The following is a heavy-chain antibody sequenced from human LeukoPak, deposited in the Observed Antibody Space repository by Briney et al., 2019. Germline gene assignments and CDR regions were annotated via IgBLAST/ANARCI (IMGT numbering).Heavy chain of an antibody. CDR2: IRSEANSDAT. CDR1: GFTFSGST. CDR3: SRPTYHFDSSSYFFSHY. J-gene: IGHJ4*02. D-gene: IGHD3-22*01. Sequence: GGSLRLSCAASGFTFSGSTMHWVRQASGKGLEWVGRIRSEANSDATAYAASVRGRFTISRDDSENTACLQMNTLKTEDTAVYYCSRPTYHFDSSSYFFSHYWGQGALVTVSS. V-gene: IGHV3-73*01.